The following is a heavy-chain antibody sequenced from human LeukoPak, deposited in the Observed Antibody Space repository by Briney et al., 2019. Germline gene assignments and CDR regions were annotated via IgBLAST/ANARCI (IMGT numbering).Heavy chain of an antibody. CDR2: INPNSGGT. D-gene: IGHD6-13*01. J-gene: IGHJ4*02. CDR1: GYTFTGYY. CDR3: TRDDADSSSFDY. Sequence: ASVKVSCKASGYTFTGYYMHWVRQAPGQGLEWMGWINPNSGGTNYAQKFQGWVTMTRDTSISTAYMELGRLRSDDTAVYYCTRDDADSSSFDYWGQGTLVTVSS. V-gene: IGHV1-2*04.